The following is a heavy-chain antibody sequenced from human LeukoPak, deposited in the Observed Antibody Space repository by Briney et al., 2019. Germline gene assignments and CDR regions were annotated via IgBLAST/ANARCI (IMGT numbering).Heavy chain of an antibody. CDR1: GFTVSSNY. J-gene: IGHJ6*02. Sequence: GGSLRLSCAASGFTVSSNYMSWVRQAPGKGLEWVSVIYSGGSTYYADSVKGRFTISRDNSKNTLYLKMNSLRAEDTAMYYCARDSYDFWSGYYRNYYYGMDVWGQGTTVTVSS. V-gene: IGHV3-53*01. CDR3: ARDSYDFWSGYYRNYYYGMDV. CDR2: IYSGGST. D-gene: IGHD3-3*01.